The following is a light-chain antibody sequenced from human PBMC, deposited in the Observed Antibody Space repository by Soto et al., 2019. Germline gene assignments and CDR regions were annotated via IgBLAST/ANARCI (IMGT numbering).Light chain of an antibody. CDR1: QSVPNTY. V-gene: IGKV3-20*01. J-gene: IGKJ1*01. CDR3: QQFGNSPWT. Sequence: EIVLSQSPGIMSLSPGGRATLSCRASQSVPNTYFAWYQQKPGQPPRLLISGASQRATGIPDRFSGSGSGTDFTLTISRLEPEDFAVYFCQQFGNSPWTFGQGTRLEI. CDR2: GAS.